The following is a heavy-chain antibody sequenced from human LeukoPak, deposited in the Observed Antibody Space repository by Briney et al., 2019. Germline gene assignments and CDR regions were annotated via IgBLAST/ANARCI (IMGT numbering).Heavy chain of an antibody. CDR1: GYTFISYY. D-gene: IGHD4-17*01. J-gene: IGHJ5*02. Sequence: ASVKASCKASGYTFISYYMHWVRQAPGQGLEWLGIINPSGGSTSYSQKFQGRVTMTTDMSTRTVYMELSSLKSEDTAVYYCARDFGTTVTTKFRYMPWGQGTLVTVSS. V-gene: IGHV1-46*01. CDR2: INPSGGST. CDR3: ARDFGTTVTTKFRYMP.